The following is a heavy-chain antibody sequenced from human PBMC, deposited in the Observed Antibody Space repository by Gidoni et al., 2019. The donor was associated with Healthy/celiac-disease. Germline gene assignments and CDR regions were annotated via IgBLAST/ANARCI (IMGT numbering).Heavy chain of an antibody. Sequence: EVQLVESGGGLIQPGGSLRLSCAASGFTVSSNYMSWVRQAPGKGLEWVSVIYSGGSTYYADSVKGRFTISRDNSKNTLYLQMNSLRAEDTAVYYCARGDDSSGYSNSHAFDIWGQGTMVTVSS. J-gene: IGHJ3*02. CDR2: IYSGGST. CDR1: GFTVSSNY. D-gene: IGHD3-22*01. V-gene: IGHV3-53*01. CDR3: ARGDDSSGYSNSHAFDI.